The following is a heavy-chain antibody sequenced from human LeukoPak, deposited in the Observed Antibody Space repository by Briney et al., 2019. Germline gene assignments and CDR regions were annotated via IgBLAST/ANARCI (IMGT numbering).Heavy chain of an antibody. CDR3: ARDPSNTSGWKTWFDP. V-gene: IGHV1-18*04. CDR1: GYTFNSHG. J-gene: IGHJ5*02. D-gene: IGHD6-19*01. CDR2: ISAYNGDT. Sequence: ASVKVSCKASGYTFNSHGISWVRQAPGQGLERMGWISAYNGDTNYAQKFQGRVTLTTDRTTSTAYLEVRSLRSDDTAVYYCARDPSNTSGWKTWFDPWGQGTLVTVSS.